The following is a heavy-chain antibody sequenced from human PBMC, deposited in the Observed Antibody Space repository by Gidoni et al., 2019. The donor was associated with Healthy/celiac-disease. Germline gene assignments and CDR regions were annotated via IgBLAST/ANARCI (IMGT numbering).Heavy chain of an antibody. Sequence: QLQLQESGPGLVKPSQTLSLTCTVSGASISSGSSYWRWIRQPAGKGLEWIGRIYTSGSTNYNPSLKSRVTISVETSKNQFSLKLSSVTAADTAVYYCARIPYSSSSQGYYYYYYMDVWGKGTTVTVSS. CDR1: GASISSGSSY. D-gene: IGHD6-6*01. CDR3: ARIPYSSSSQGYYYYYYMDV. V-gene: IGHV4-61*02. CDR2: IYTSGST. J-gene: IGHJ6*03.